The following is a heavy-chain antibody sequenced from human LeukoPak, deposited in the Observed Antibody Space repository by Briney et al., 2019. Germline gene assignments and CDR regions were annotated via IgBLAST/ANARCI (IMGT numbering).Heavy chain of an antibody. J-gene: IGHJ4*02. Sequence: SETLSLTCTVSGGSISSFFWSWIRQPPGKGLEWIGSMHYSGDSKYNPSLKSRVSLSIDTSKQQFSLWLSSVTAADTAAYYCARDLELERNRWNYFESWGQGTLVTVSS. CDR1: GGSISSFF. CDR3: ARDLELERNRWNYFES. V-gene: IGHV4-59*01. D-gene: IGHD1-1*01. CDR2: MHYSGDS.